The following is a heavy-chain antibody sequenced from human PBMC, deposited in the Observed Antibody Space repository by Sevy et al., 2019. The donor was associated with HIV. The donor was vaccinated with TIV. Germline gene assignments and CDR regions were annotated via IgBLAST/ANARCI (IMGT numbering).Heavy chain of an antibody. D-gene: IGHD3-22*01. V-gene: IGHV3-23*01. CDR3: ARSQSGYFDSSGPLDF. CDR2: INGGGGNT. J-gene: IGHJ4*02. Sequence: GGSLRLSCAGAGFTFSRYPMSWVRQAPGRGLEWVSGINGGGGNTFYADSVKGRFTISRDNSKNTLYLQMHSLRAEDTAVYYCARSQSGYFDSSGPLDFRGQGTLVTVSS. CDR1: GFTFSRYP.